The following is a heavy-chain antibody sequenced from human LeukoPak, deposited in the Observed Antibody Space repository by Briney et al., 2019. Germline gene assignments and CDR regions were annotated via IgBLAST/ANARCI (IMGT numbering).Heavy chain of an antibody. J-gene: IGHJ4*02. Sequence: VASVTVSCKASGGTFSSYAISWVRQAPGQGLEWMGGIIPIFGTANYAQKFQGRVTITADESTSTAYMELSSLRSEDTAVYYCARSKVRGDEQYFDYWGQGTLVTVSS. CDR2: IIPIFGTA. CDR1: GGTFSSYA. V-gene: IGHV1-69*01. D-gene: IGHD2-21*02. CDR3: ARSKVRGDEQYFDY.